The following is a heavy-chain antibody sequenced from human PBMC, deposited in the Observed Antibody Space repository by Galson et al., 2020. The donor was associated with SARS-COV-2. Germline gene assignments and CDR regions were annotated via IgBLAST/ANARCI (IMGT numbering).Heavy chain of an antibody. D-gene: IGHD3-16*01. Sequence: SQTLSPTCVLSGGSISSIHWWSWVRQPPGKGLEWIAAIYHTATTNDNPSLESRLIISVDKSKNQFSLRLTSVTAADPAVYYCARDGGGVAACMGAFAFWGQGTLVTVSS. CDR2: IYHTATT. V-gene: IGHV4-4*02. J-gene: IGHJ4*02. CDR1: GGSISSIHW. CDR3: ARDGGGVAACMGAFAF.